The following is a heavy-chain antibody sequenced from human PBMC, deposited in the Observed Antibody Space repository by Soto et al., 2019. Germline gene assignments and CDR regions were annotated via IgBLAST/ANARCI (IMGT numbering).Heavy chain of an antibody. CDR3: ARDPNIVLVPAALRSYYYYYEMDV. D-gene: IGHD2-2*01. Sequence: GGSLRLSCAASGFTFSSYWMSWVRQAPGKGLEWVANIKQDGSEKYYVDSVKGRFTISRDNAKNSLYLQMNSLRAEDTAVYYCARDPNIVLVPAALRSYYYYYEMDVWGQGTTVTISS. CDR1: GFTFSSYW. J-gene: IGHJ6*02. V-gene: IGHV3-7*01. CDR2: IKQDGSEK.